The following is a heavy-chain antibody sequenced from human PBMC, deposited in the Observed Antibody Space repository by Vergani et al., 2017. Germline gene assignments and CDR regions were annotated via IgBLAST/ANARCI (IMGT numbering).Heavy chain of an antibody. V-gene: IGHV4-31*03. J-gene: IGHJ5*02. Sequence: QVQLQESGPGLVKPSQTLSLTCTVSGGSISSGGYYWSWIRQHPGKGLEWIGYIYYSGSTYYNPSLKSRVTISVDTSKNQFSLKLSSVTAADTAVYYCARRIKRLLWSGYLNWFDPWGQGTLVTVSS. D-gene: IGHD3-3*01. CDR1: GGSISSGGYY. CDR3: ARRIKRLLWSGYLNWFDP. CDR2: IYYSGST.